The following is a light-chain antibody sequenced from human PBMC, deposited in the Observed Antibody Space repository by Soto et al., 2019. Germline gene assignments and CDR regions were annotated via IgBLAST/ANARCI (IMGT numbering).Light chain of an antibody. Sequence: DIPLTQSPSFLSASVGDRVTITCRASQGINSYLAWYQEKPGKAPKLLIHAASILQSGVPSRFSGSGSGTEFTLTISSLQPEDFATYYCQQLNTYPRAFGQGTRLEIK. CDR3: QQLNTYPRA. V-gene: IGKV1-9*01. CDR2: AAS. CDR1: QGINSY. J-gene: IGKJ5*01.